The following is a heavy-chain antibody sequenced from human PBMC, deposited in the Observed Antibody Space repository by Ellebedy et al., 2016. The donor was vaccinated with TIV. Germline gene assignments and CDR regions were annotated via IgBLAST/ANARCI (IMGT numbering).Heavy chain of an antibody. CDR1: GYTFTSYG. Sequence: AASVKVSCKASGYTFTSYGISWVRQAPGQGLEWMGWISAYNGNTNYAQKLQGRVTMTTDTSTSTAYMELRSLRSDDTAVYYCARVQTTVVSRYYFDYWGQGTLVTVSS. CDR3: ARVQTTVVSRYYFDY. D-gene: IGHD4-23*01. CDR2: ISAYNGNT. J-gene: IGHJ4*02. V-gene: IGHV1-18*01.